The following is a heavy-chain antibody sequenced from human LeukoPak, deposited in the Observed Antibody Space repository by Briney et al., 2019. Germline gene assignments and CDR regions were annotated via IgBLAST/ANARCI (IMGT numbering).Heavy chain of an antibody. V-gene: IGHV1-18*01. Sequence: GASVKVSCKASGYTFTSYGISWVRQAPGKGLEWMGWISAYNGNTNYAQKLQGRVTMTTDTSTSTAYMELRSLRSDDTAVYYCARGQGVYDSSGYYDYWGQGTLVTVSS. CDR2: ISAYNGNT. D-gene: IGHD3-22*01. J-gene: IGHJ4*02. CDR3: ARGQGVYDSSGYYDY. CDR1: GYTFTSYG.